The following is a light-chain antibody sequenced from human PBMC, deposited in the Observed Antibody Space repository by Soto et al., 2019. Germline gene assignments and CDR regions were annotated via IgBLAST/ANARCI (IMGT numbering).Light chain of an antibody. Sequence: QSVLTQPASVSGSPGQSITISCTGTSSDVGGYDYVSWFQQYPGKAPSLMLYDVYRRPSGVSYRFSGSKSGNTASLTISGLQAEDEADYYCSSYTTTSTVVFGGGTKSPS. CDR3: SSYTTTSTVV. J-gene: IGLJ2*01. CDR2: DVY. V-gene: IGLV2-14*01. CDR1: SSDVGGYDY.